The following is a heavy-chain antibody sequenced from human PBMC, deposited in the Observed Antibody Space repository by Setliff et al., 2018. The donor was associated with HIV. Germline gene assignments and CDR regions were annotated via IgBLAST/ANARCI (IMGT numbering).Heavy chain of an antibody. D-gene: IGHD2-2*01. CDR3: ARCYYFSSGPTDAFDI. Sequence: ASVKVSCKASGYTFTSYYLHWVRQAPGQGLEWMGMINPSGGSASYAKKFQGRLTMTRYTSRSTVYMELSILRSEDTTMYYCARCYYFSSGPTDAFDIWGQGTVVTVSS. J-gene: IGHJ3*02. CDR2: INPSGGSA. CDR1: GYTFTSYY. V-gene: IGHV1-46*01.